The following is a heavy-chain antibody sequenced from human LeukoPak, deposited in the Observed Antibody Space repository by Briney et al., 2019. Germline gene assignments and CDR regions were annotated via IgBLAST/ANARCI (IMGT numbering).Heavy chain of an antibody. V-gene: IGHV1-69*04. CDR1: GGTFSNDA. CDR2: IVPILGFT. J-gene: IGHJ4*02. Sequence: SVKVSCKASGGTFSNDAITWVRQAPGQGLEWMGRIVPILGFTNYPQRFEGKVTLTADKSTATAYMELSSLTSEDTAVYYCAREIGGGPYYFDYWGQGTLVTVSS. CDR3: AREIGGGPYYFDY. D-gene: IGHD2/OR15-2a*01.